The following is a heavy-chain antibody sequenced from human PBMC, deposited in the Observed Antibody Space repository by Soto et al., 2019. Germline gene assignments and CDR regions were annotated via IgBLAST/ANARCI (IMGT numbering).Heavy chain of an antibody. V-gene: IGHV3-21*01. J-gene: IGHJ6*03. Sequence: GSLRLSCAASGFTFSSYSMNWVRQAPGKGLEWVSSISASSGSIFYADSVKGRFTLSRDNVRNSLYLQMHGLTAEDAAVYYCARDFQYSSSWDYYYYWDVWGKGTTVTVSS. CDR3: ARDFQYSSSWDYYYYWDV. D-gene: IGHD6-13*01. CDR1: GFTFSSYS. CDR2: ISASSGSI.